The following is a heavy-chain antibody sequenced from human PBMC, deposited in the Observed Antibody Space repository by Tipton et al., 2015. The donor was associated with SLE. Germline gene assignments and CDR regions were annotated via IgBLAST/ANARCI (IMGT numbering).Heavy chain of an antibody. CDR3: ARWAGPTVNFDY. J-gene: IGHJ4*02. CDR2: IYYSGST. CDR1: GGSISSYY. V-gene: IGHV4-59*01. Sequence: LRLSCTVSGGSISSYYWSWIRQPPGKGLEWIGYIYYSGSTNYNPSLKSRVTIPVDTSKNQFSLKLSSVTAADTAVYYCARWAGPTVNFDYWGQGTLVTVSS. D-gene: IGHD4-11*01.